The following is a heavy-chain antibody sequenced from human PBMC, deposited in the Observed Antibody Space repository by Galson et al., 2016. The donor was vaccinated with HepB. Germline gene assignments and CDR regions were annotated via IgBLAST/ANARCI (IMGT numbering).Heavy chain of an antibody. J-gene: IGHJ5*02. CDR1: GFTFSHYF. CDR3: ARMVPLYSGGWYVRGDGWFDP. V-gene: IGHV3-11*01. D-gene: IGHD6-19*01. CDR2: IRGSADSI. Sequence: SLRLSCAASGFTFSHYFVSWIRQAPGKGLEWVSYIRGSADSIRYADSVKGRFTISRDNSKNSLYLQMNNLIAEDPAVYYCARMVPLYSGGWYVRGDGWFDPWGQGTLFTVSS.